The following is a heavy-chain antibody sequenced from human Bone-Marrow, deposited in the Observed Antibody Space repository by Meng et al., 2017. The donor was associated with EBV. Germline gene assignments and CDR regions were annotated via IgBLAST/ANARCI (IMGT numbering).Heavy chain of an antibody. D-gene: IGHD3-3*01. CDR1: GGSFSGYY. CDR3: ATRMTIFGVAPFGY. CDR2: INHSGST. J-gene: IGHJ4*02. Sequence: QVQLVQSGAELKPAETLSPPCAVYGGSFSGYYWSWIRQPPGKGLEWIGEINHSGSTNYNPSLKSRVTISVDKSKNQFSLKLSSVTAADTAVYYCATRMTIFGVAPFGYWGQGTLVTVSS. V-gene: IGHV4-34*01.